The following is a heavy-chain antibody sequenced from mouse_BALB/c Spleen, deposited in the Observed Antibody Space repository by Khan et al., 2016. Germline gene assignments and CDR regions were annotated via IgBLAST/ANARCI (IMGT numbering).Heavy chain of an antibody. J-gene: IGHJ4*01. CDR2: ISTYYGDA. CDR3: ARLYDGLYYAMDY. CDR1: GYTLTDYA. Sequence: QVQLQQPGAELVRPGVSVKISCKGSGYTLTDYAMHWVKQSHAKSLEWIGVISTYYGDASYNQKFKGKATMTVDKSSSTAYMELARLTSEDSAIYYCARLYDGLYYAMDYWGQGTSVTVSS. V-gene: IGHV1S137*01. D-gene: IGHD2-14*01.